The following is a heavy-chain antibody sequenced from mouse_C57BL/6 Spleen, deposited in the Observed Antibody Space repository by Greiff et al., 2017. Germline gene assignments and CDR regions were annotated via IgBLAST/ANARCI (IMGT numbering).Heavy chain of an antibody. D-gene: IGHD3-1*01. V-gene: IGHV6-3*01. J-gene: IGHJ3*01. CDR2: IRLKSDNYAT. CDR3: TGGQVTGAY. CDR1: GFTFSNYW. Sequence: EVKLVESGGGLVQPGGSMKLSCVASGFTFSNYWMNWVRQSPEKGLEWVAQIRLKSDNYATHYAESVKGRFTISRDDSKSSVYLQMNNLRAEDTGIYYCTGGQVTGAYWGQGTLVTVSA.